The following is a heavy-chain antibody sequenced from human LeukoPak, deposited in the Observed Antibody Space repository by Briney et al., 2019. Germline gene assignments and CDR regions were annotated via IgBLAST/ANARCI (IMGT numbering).Heavy chain of an antibody. J-gene: IGHJ5*02. CDR3: ATDGAGFDT. Sequence: PGGSLRLSCAASGFTFSDYYMSWIRQAPGKGLEWLSYINIGGTNTHYADSVKGRFTISRDNAKKSLYLEMNNLRDEDTAVYYCATDGAGFDTWGQGVLVTVSS. CDR2: INIGGTNT. CDR1: GFTFSDYY. V-gene: IGHV3-11*01.